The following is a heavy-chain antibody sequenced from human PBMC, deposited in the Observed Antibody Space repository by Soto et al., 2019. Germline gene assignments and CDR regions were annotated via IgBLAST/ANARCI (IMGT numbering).Heavy chain of an antibody. Sequence: QVQVVESGGGVVQPGRSLRLSCAASGFDFSNFGMHWVRQVPGKGLEWVAVIWHDGKNKDYADYAKGRFTISRDNSKIILYLEMNSLRVEDTAVYYCARDPGQDEAMDYWGQGTLVTLSS. CDR3: ARDPGQDEAMDY. CDR1: GFDFSNFG. J-gene: IGHJ4*02. CDR2: IWHDGKNK. V-gene: IGHV3-33*01.